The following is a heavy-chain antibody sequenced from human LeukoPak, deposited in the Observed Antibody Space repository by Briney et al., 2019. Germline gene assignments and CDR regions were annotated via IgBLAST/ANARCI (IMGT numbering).Heavy chain of an antibody. D-gene: IGHD4-17*01. CDR1: RFTFSSYG. Sequence: GGSLRLSCAASRFTFSSYGMHWVRQAPGKGLEWVAFIRYDGSNKYYADSVKGRFTISRDNSKNTLYLQMNSLRAEDTAVYYCAKGSIGDPGLSSFDYWGQGTLVTVSS. J-gene: IGHJ4*02. CDR3: AKGSIGDPGLSSFDY. CDR2: IRYDGSNK. V-gene: IGHV3-30*02.